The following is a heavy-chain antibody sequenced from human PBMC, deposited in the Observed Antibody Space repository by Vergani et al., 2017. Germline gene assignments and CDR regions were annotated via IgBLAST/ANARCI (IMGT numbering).Heavy chain of an antibody. CDR3: AKNPGISTTRHYYAMDV. D-gene: IGHD1-1*01. Sequence: EVQLVESGGGLVQPGGSLRLSCAASGFTFSSYEMNWVRQAPGKGLEWVSYISPGASTVSYTDSVTGRFTVSRDNDNNSLTLDMTTLRIGDTAVYYCAKNPGISTTRHYYAMDVWGQGTTVTVSS. V-gene: IGHV3-48*03. J-gene: IGHJ6*02. CDR2: ISPGASTV. CDR1: GFTFSSYE.